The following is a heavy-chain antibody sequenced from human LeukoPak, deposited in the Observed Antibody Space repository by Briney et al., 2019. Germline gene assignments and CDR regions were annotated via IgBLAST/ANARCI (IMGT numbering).Heavy chain of an antibody. CDR3: ASTAHPAKDTAMVPDY. V-gene: IGHV4-4*02. D-gene: IGHD5-18*01. CDR1: GGSISSSNW. CDR2: IYHSGST. J-gene: IGHJ6*04. Sequence: PSGTLSLTCAVSGGSISSSNWWSWDRQPPGKGLEWIGEIYHSGSTNYNPSLKSRVTISVDKSKNQFSLKPSSVTAADTAVYYCASTAHPAKDTAMVPDYWGKGTTVTVSS.